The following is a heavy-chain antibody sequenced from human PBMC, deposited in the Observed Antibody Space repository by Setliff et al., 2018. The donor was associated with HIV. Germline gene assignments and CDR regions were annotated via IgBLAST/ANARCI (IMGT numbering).Heavy chain of an antibody. Sequence: KTSETLSLTCTVSGDSINSGNYYWSWIRQHPGKGLEWIGYIYYSGSTYYSPSLKSRVTISEDTSKNQFSLKMRSVTAADTAVDYCATSPAGEILGSRPFYFDYWGQGTLVTVSS. CDR3: ATSPAGEILGSRPFYFDY. V-gene: IGHV4-31*03. CDR2: IYYSGST. D-gene: IGHD3-10*01. CDR1: GDSINSGNYY. J-gene: IGHJ4*02.